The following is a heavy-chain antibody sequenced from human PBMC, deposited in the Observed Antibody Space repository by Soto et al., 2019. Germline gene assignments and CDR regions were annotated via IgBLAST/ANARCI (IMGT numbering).Heavy chain of an antibody. CDR2: IYHSGST. J-gene: IGHJ6*03. D-gene: IGHD4-17*01. CDR3: ARAPRVTSFYYYYMDV. V-gene: IGHV4-4*02. CDR1: SGSISSSNW. Sequence: QVQLQESGPGLVKPSGTLSLTCVVSSGSISSSNWWSWVRQPPGKGLEWIGEIYHSGSTNYNPSLKSRVTISVDKSKKQFSLMLSSVTAADTAVYYCARAPRVTSFYYYYMDVWGKGTTVTVSS.